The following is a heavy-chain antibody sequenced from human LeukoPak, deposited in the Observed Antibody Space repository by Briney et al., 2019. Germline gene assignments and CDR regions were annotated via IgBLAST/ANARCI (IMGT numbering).Heavy chain of an antibody. J-gene: IGHJ5*02. CDR3: STDSYSSGWQA. D-gene: IGHD6-19*01. CDR2: IRSKTEGGST. V-gene: IGHV3-15*01. CDR1: GFTFTNAR. Sequence: PGGSLRLSCAVSGFTFTNARMSWVRQAPGKGLEWVGRIRSKTEGGSTDYAGSVKGRFTISRDDSKNTLYLQVNSLKSEDTAVYHCSTDSYSSGWQAWGQGTLVTVSS.